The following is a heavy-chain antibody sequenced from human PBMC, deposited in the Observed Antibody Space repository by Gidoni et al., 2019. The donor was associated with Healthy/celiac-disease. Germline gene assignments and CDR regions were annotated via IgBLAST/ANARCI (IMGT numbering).Heavy chain of an antibody. V-gene: IGHV3-21*01. D-gene: IGHD2-2*01. CDR1: GFTFSSHT. Sequence: EVQLVESGGGLVKPGGSLRLSCAASGFTFSSHTMNGVRQAPGKGLAWVSSISSSSSYIYYADSVKGRFTISRDNAKNSLYLQMNSLRAEDTAVYYCARVSGGWGYCSSTSCFSGGMDVWGQGTTVTVSS. CDR3: ARVSGGWGYCSSTSCFSGGMDV. CDR2: ISSSSSYI. J-gene: IGHJ6*02.